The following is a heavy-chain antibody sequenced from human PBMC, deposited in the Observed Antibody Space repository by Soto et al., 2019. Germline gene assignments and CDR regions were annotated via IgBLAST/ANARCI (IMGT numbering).Heavy chain of an antibody. Sequence: EVQLVESGGGLVKPGGSLRLSCAASGFTFSSYSMNWVRQAPGKGLEWVSSISSSSSYIYYADSVKGRFTISRDNAKNSLCVQMNSLRAEDTAVYYCARDRTRFGEFTDAFDIWGQGTMVTVSS. CDR3: ARDRTRFGEFTDAFDI. V-gene: IGHV3-21*01. D-gene: IGHD3-10*01. CDR2: ISSSSSYI. J-gene: IGHJ3*02. CDR1: GFTFSSYS.